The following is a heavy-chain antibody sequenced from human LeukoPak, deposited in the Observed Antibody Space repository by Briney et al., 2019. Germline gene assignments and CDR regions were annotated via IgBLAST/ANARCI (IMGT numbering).Heavy chain of an antibody. CDR3: ARHYYDSSGYDNSYFDP. V-gene: IGHV1-69*05. Sequence: ASVKVSCKASGGTFSSYAISWVRQAPGQGLEWMGGIIPIFGTANYAQKFQGRVTITTDESTSTAYMELSSLRSEDTAVYYCARHYYDSSGYDNSYFDPWGQGTLVAVSS. CDR1: GGTFSSYA. CDR2: IIPIFGTA. D-gene: IGHD3-22*01. J-gene: IGHJ5*02.